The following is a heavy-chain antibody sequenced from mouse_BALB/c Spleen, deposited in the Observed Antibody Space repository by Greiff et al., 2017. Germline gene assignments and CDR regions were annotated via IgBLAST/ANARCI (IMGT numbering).Heavy chain of an antibody. D-gene: IGHD2-4*01. CDR3: ARGGLMITTPYYAMDY. CDR2: INPSTGYT. CDR1: GYTFTSYW. V-gene: IGHV1-7*01. Sequence: QVQLQQSGAELAKPGASVKMSCKASGYTFTSYWMHWVKQRPGQGLEWIGYINPSTGYTEYNQKFKDKATLTADKSSSTAYMQLSSLTSEDSAVYYCARGGLMITTPYYAMDYWGQGTSVTVSS. J-gene: IGHJ4*01.